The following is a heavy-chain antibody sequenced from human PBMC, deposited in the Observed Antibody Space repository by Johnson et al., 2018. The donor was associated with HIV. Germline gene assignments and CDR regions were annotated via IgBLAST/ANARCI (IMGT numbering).Heavy chain of an antibody. Sequence: VQLVESGGDLVQPGGSLRLSCAASGFTFSSYWMHWVRQDPGKGLVWVSRIQSDGSYTSYADSVKGRFRISRDNSKDTVYLQVNSLRGEDTALYYCIKETGANSAFDIWGQGTTVTVSS. CDR3: IKETGANSAFDI. J-gene: IGHJ3*02. D-gene: IGHD1-7*01. CDR1: GFTFSSYW. V-gene: IGHV3-74*01. CDR2: IQSDGSYT.